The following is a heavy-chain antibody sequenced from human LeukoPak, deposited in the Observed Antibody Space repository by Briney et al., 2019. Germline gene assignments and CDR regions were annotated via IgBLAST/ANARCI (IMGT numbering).Heavy chain of an antibody. D-gene: IGHD3-10*01. CDR2: IYYSGST. Sequence: SDTLSLTCAVSGSSLSNNALWGWIRQPPGKGLEWIGYIYYSGSTYYNHSLKSLVIMSADTAKNHFSLKLTSVPAVDTAVYYCARMVSGSGTYYFDSWGQGTLVTVSS. CDR3: ARMVSGSGTYYFDS. CDR1: GSSLSNNAL. V-gene: IGHV4-28*01. J-gene: IGHJ4*02.